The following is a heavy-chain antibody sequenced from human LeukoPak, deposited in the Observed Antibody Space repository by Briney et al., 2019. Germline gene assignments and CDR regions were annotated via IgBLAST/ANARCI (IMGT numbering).Heavy chain of an antibody. J-gene: IGHJ5*02. CDR2: IYLGDSDT. CDR3: VRRAAEWELLDH. V-gene: IGHV5-51*01. D-gene: IGHD1-26*01. CDR1: DYSFANYW. Sequence: PGESLKISCKCSDYSFANYWIGWVRPMPGKGLEWMGIIYLGDSDTRYSPSFQGQVTISAHKSISTAYLHCSDRTAWDTAMYYCVRRAAEWELLDHGGQGTLVTVSS.